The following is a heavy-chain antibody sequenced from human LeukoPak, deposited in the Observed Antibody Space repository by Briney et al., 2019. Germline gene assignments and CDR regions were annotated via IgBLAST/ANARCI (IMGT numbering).Heavy chain of an antibody. CDR3: TRDPEGQLLSGWFDP. Sequence: SWIRQPPGKGLEWVGFIRSKAYGGTTEYAASVKGRFTISRDDSKSIAYLQTNSLKTEDTAVYYCTRDPEGQLLSGWFDPWGQGTLVTVSS. CDR2: IRSKAYGGTT. V-gene: IGHV3-49*02. J-gene: IGHJ5*02. D-gene: IGHD2-2*01.